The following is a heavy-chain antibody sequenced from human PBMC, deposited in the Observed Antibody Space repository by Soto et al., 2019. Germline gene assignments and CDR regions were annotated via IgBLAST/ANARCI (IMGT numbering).Heavy chain of an antibody. CDR3: AREEGVYYGSGSYYPYGMGV. D-gene: IGHD3-10*01. CDR2: IYSGGST. J-gene: IGHJ6*02. CDR1: GFTVSSNY. V-gene: IGHV3-66*01. Sequence: PGGSLRLSCAASGFTVSSNYMSWVRQAPGKGLEWVSVIYSGGSTYYADSVKGRFTISRDNSKNTLYLQMNSLTAEDTAVYYCAREEGVYYGSGSYYPYGMGVWGQGTTVTVSS.